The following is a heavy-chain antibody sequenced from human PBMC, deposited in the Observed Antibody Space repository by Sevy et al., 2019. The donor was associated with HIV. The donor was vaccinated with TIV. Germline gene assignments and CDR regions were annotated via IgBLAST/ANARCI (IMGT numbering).Heavy chain of an antibody. CDR3: AKDFHLVGATPPAFDY. CDR2: ISGSGGST. D-gene: IGHD1-26*01. Sequence: GGSLRLSCAASGFTFSSYAMSWVRQAPGKGLEWVSAISGSGGSTYYADSVKGRFTISRENSKNTLYLQMNSLRAEDTAVYYCAKDFHLVGATPPAFDYWGQGTLVTVSS. CDR1: GFTFSSYA. J-gene: IGHJ4*02. V-gene: IGHV3-23*01.